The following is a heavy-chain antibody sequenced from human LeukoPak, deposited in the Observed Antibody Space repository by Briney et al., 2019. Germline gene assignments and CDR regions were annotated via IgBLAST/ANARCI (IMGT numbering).Heavy chain of an antibody. CDR1: GSSISSSSYY. Sequence: SETLSLTCTVSGSSISSSSYYWGWIRQPPGKGLEWIGSIYYSGSTYYNPSLKSRVTISVDTSKNQFSLKLSSVTAADTAVYYCAREGSRSITMIRFDPWGQGTLVTVSS. CDR2: IYYSGST. V-gene: IGHV4-39*07. J-gene: IGHJ5*02. D-gene: IGHD3-22*01. CDR3: AREGSRSITMIRFDP.